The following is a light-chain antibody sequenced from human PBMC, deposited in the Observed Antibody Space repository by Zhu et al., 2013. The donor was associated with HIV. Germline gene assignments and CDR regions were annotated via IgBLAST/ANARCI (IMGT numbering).Light chain of an antibody. Sequence: QSVLTQPPSASGTPGQRVTISCSGRTSNIGRNTINWYQQFPGTAPKLLIYSNDQRPSGVPDRFSGSKSGTSATLDITGLQTGDEADYYCGTWDTSLSVHVLFGGGTKLTVL. CDR3: GTWDTSLSVHVL. CDR2: SND. CDR1: TSNIGRNT. J-gene: IGLJ2*01. V-gene: IGLV1-44*01.